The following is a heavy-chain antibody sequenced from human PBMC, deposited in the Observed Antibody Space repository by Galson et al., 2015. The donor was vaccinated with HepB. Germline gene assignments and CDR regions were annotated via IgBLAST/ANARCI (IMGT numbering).Heavy chain of an antibody. D-gene: IGHD1-26*01. Sequence: SVKVSCKASGYTFTSYYMHWVRQAPGQGLEWMGRINPNSGGTNYAQKFQGRVTMTRGTSISTAYMELSRLRSDDTAVYYCARREKSRGSYQYYFDYWGQGTLVTVSS. CDR1: GYTFTSYY. V-gene: IGHV1-2*06. J-gene: IGHJ4*02. CDR2: INPNSGGT. CDR3: ARREKSRGSYQYYFDY.